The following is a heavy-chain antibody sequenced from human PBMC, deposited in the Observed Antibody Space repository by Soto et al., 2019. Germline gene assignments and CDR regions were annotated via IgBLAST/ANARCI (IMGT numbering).Heavy chain of an antibody. CDR3: ACLSVSGYCSGGSCYLGGMDV. D-gene: IGHD2-15*01. CDR2: INAGNGNT. V-gene: IGHV1-3*01. CDR1: GYTFTSYA. J-gene: IGHJ6*02. Sequence: ASVKVSCKASGYTFTSYAMHWVRQAPGQRLEWMGWINAGNGNTKYSQKFQGRVTITRGTSASTAYMELSSLRSEDTAVYYCACLSVSGYCSGGSCYLGGMDVWGQGTTVTVSS.